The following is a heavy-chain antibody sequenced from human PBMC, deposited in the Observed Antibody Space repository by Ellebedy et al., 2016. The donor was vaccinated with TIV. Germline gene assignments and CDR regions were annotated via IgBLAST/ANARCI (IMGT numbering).Heavy chain of an antibody. CDR1: GYTFTSYG. CDR3: ARVGLYCSSTSCYDTGGIYFDY. CDR2: ISAYNGNT. J-gene: IGHJ4*02. Sequence: AASVKVSCKASGYTFTSYGISWVRQAPGQGLEWMGWISAYNGNTNYAQKLQGRVTMTTDTSTSTVYMELSSLRSEDTAVYYCARVGLYCSSTSCYDTGGIYFDYWGQGTLVTVSS. D-gene: IGHD2-2*01. V-gene: IGHV1-18*04.